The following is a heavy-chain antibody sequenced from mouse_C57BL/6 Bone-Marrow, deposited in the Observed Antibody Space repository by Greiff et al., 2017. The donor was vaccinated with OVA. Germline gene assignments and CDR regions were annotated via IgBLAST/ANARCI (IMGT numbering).Heavy chain of an antibody. D-gene: IGHD2-5*01. CDR1: GFTFSDYG. Sequence: EVNLVESGGGLVKPGGSLKLSCAASGFTFSDYGMHWVRQAPEKGLEWVAYISSGSSTIYYADTVKGRFTISRDNAKNTLFLQMTSLRSEDTAMYYCARHYSNYGWYFDVWGTWDHGHRLL. J-gene: IGHJ1*03. CDR3: ARHYSNYGWYFDV. V-gene: IGHV5-17*01. CDR2: ISSGSSTI.